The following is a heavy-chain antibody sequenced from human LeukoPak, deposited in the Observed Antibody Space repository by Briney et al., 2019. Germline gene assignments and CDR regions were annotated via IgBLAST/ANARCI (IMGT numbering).Heavy chain of an antibody. D-gene: IGHD3-22*01. Sequence: SETLSLTCTVSGGSIRSTTYYWGWIRQPPGKGPEWIGSIYYSGNTYYSPSLMSRVTISVDTSKNQFSLNLSSVTAADTAMYYCARAPHFFDSSGSRYYFDYWGQGALVTVSS. CDR3: ARAPHFFDSSGSRYYFDY. V-gene: IGHV4-39*07. CDR2: IYYSGNT. CDR1: GGSIRSTTYY. J-gene: IGHJ4*02.